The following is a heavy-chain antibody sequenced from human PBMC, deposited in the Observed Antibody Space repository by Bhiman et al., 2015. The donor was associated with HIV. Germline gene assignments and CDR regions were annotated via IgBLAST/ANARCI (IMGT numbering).Heavy chain of an antibody. CDR1: GFTFSTYS. CDR2: ITNSSSSI. V-gene: IGHV3-48*01. CDR3: ARGSSSSLSAERFDP. J-gene: IGHJ5*02. D-gene: IGHD6-6*01. Sequence: EVQLVESGGGLVQPGGSLRLSCAASGFTFSTYSMNWVRQAPGKGLEWVSYITNSSSSIYYADSVKGRFTISRDNAKNSLYLQMNSLRAEDTAVYYCARGSSSSLSAERFDPWGQGTLVTVSS.